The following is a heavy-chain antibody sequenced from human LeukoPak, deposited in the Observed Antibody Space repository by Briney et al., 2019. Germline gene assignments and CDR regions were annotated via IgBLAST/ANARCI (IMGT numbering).Heavy chain of an antibody. J-gene: IGHJ4*02. CDR2: DKSDGTDP. Sequence: GSLRLSCAASGFTLSWHLMHLVRQAPGAGLVWDSSDKSDGTDPNYADSVKGRFTVSRDNSRDTFYLQMSSLRAEDTAVYYCAKRSIAVAKKWLVWEGNFDYWGQGTLVTVSS. D-gene: IGHD6-19*01. CDR3: AKRSIAVAKKWLVWEGNFDY. CDR1: GFTLSWHL. V-gene: IGHV3-74*01.